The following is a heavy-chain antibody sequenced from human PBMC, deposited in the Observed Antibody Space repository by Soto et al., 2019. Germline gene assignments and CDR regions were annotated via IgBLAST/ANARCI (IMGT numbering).Heavy chain of an antibody. CDR1: GFRLITYG. CDR3: ARWNGYGDN. D-gene: IGHD1-1*01. J-gene: IGHJ4*02. CDR2: VSGGSGTT. V-gene: IGHV3-23*01. Sequence: EVQLLESGGGLVQPGGSLRLSCAASGFRLITYGVTWVRQAPGKGLEWVSGVSGGSGTTHYADSVKGRFTITTDDSDTTAYLQMNGLRVEDTAVYYCARWNGYGDNWGQGTLVTVS.